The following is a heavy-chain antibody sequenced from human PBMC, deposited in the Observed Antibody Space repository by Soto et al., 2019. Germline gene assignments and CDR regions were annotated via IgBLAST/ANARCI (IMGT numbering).Heavy chain of an antibody. CDR2: IIPVFDKA. Sequence: QVQLVQSGADVKKPGASVQVSCKTSGGSFGSSAISWVRQAPAQGLEWMGEIIPVFDKANYAQNFQGRLTITADELTGTVFRKVSSLRSGDRAVYYSARLGRDYGEAFDLWGLGTFVTVSS. CDR1: GGSFGSSA. D-gene: IGHD3-10*01. V-gene: IGHV1-69*01. CDR3: ARLGRDYGEAFDL. J-gene: IGHJ3*01.